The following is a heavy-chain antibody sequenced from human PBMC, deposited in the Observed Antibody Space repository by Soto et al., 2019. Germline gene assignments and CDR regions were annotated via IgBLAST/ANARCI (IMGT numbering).Heavy chain of an antibody. CDR2: VNPHNGNT. V-gene: IGHV1-8*01. J-gene: IGHJ3*01. D-gene: IGHD3-3*01. CDR1: GYTFTSDA. Sequence: QVQLVQSGAEVKKPGASVKVSCKASGYTFTSDAVTWVRQATGQGPEVMGWVNPHNGNTGYAPKFQGRVSMNRNTSMSTADLELNTLKSEDASVYYCAASLGDAYDVWGQGTMVTVSS. CDR3: AASLGDAYDV.